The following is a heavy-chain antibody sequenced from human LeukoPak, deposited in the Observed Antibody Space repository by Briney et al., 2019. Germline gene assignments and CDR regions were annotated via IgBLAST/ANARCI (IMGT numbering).Heavy chain of an antibody. CDR1: GFSVSINY. J-gene: IGHJ3*02. CDR3: ASRNYYDSSGYIDAFDI. V-gene: IGHV3-53*01. D-gene: IGHD3-22*01. Sequence: GGSLRLPCAASGFSVSINYMSWVRQAPGKGLEWVSVIYSDGSTYYADSVKGRFTISRDNSKNTLYLQMNSLRAEDTAVYYCASRNYYDSSGYIDAFDIWGQGTMVTVSS. CDR2: IYSDGST.